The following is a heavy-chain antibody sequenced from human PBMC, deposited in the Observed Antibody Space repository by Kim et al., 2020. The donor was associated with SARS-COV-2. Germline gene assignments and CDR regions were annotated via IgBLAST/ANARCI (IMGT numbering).Heavy chain of an antibody. V-gene: IGHV3-9*01. CDR2: ISWNSGSI. Sequence: GGSLRLSCAASGFTFDYYAMHWVRQAPGKGLEWVSGISWNSGSIGYADSVKGRFTISRDNAKNSLYLQMNSLRAEDTALYYCAKDSVRDWQNYYYYGMDVWGQGTTVTVSS. CDR3: AKDSVRDWQNYYYYGMDV. D-gene: IGHD3-10*01. J-gene: IGHJ6*02. CDR1: GFTFDYYA.